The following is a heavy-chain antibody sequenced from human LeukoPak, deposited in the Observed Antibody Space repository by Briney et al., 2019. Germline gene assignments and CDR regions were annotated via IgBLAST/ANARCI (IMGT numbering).Heavy chain of an antibody. J-gene: IGHJ3*01. CDR3: ARATLSFSFGAFGV. V-gene: IGHV5-51*01. D-gene: IGHD3-16*01. CDR1: GYSFSSYW. Sequence: TGESLKISCKGSGYSFSSYWIAWVRQMPGKGLEWMGIIYPSDSNTKYSPSFQGQVTISADKSIDTAYVQWNSLKASDTAMYYCARATLSFSFGAFGVWGQGTMVTVSS. CDR2: IYPSDSNT.